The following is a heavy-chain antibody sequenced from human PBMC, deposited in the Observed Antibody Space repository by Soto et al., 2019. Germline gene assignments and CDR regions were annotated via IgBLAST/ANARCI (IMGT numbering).Heavy chain of an antibody. CDR1: GFTFSSYA. Sequence: GGSLRLSCAASGFTFSSYAVSWVRQAPGKGLEWVSALSAGGTSAYYTVSVEGRFTISRDNSKNILYLQMNSLKADDTAVYYCARGAYGDHDFWGQGTLVTVSS. CDR2: LSAGGTSA. V-gene: IGHV3-23*01. CDR3: ARGAYGDHDF. J-gene: IGHJ4*02. D-gene: IGHD4-17*01.